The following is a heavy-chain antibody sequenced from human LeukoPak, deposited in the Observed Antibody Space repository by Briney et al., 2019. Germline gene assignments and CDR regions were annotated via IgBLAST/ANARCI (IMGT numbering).Heavy chain of an antibody. V-gene: IGHV3-23*01. CDR1: GFTFSSYA. Sequence: GGSLRLSCAASGFTFSSYAMSRVRQAPGRGREWVSAISGRGVGTYFSESVKGRFTISRHNSKHTLYLQMNSQRAEDTAVYYCAKGPGSMIVVIIAYWGQGTLVTVSS. D-gene: IGHD3-22*01. CDR2: ISGRGVGT. CDR3: AKGPGSMIVVIIAY. J-gene: IGHJ4*02.